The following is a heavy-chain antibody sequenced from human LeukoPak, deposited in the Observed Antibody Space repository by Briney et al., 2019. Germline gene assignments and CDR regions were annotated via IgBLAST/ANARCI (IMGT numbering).Heavy chain of an antibody. V-gene: IGHV3-30*02. CDR2: IRNDGDVK. CDR3: AKGAHSSSSPG. D-gene: IGHD6-6*01. CDR1: GFTFSDFG. J-gene: IGHJ4*02. Sequence: GGSLRLSCAASGFTFSDFGIQWVRQTPGKGLEWVAFIRNDGDVKYYADSVKGRFTISRDNSKNTLYLQMNSLRAEDTAVYYCAKGAHSSSSPGWGQGTLVTVSS.